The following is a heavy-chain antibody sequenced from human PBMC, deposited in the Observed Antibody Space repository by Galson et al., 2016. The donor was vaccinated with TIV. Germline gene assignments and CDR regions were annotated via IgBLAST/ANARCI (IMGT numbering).Heavy chain of an antibody. V-gene: IGHV3-23*01. D-gene: IGHD3-22*01. CDR1: GFTFSSFA. CDR3: AKMDSSGFDYVRRFDF. CDR2: ISAGGGRT. J-gene: IGHJ4*02. Sequence: SLRLSCAASGFTFSSFAMSWVRQAPGKGLEWVSRISAGGGRTDYADSVKSRFTISRDNPKNTLYLQMSSLRAEDTAVYFCAKMDSSGFDYVRRFDFWGQGTLATVSS.